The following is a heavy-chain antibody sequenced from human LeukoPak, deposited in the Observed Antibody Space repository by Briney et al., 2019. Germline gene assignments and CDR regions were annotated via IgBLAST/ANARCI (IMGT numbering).Heavy chain of an antibody. CDR3: AKDRITMVRGVITTHYYYYGMDV. Sequence: GGSLRLSCAASGFTFSSYGRHWVRQAPGKGLEWVAVISYDGSNKYYADSVKGRFTISRDNSKNTLYMQMNSLRAEDTAVYYCAKDRITMVRGVITTHYYYYGMDVWGEGTTVTVSP. D-gene: IGHD3-10*01. V-gene: IGHV3-30*18. CDR2: ISYDGSNK. CDR1: GFTFSSYG. J-gene: IGHJ6*04.